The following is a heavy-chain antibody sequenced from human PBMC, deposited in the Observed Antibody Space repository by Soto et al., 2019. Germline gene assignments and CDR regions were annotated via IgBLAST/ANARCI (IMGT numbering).Heavy chain of an antibody. V-gene: IGHV3-30-3*01. Sequence: GGSLGLSCPASGFTFSSNAIHWVREAPGKRLGGVTGISYDGSNKYYADSVKGRFTISRDNSKNTLYLQMNSLRAEDTAVYYCARDLFPRYCSGGSCRTGAFDIWGQGTMVTVSS. D-gene: IGHD2-15*01. CDR1: GFTFSSNA. J-gene: IGHJ3*02. CDR2: ISYDGSNK. CDR3: ARDLFPRYCSGGSCRTGAFDI.